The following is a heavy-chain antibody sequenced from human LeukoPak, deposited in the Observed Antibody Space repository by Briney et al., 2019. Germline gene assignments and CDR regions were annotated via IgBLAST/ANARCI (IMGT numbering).Heavy chain of an antibody. J-gene: IGHJ4*02. CDR3: ARDSFGSLDY. D-gene: IGHD3-10*01. CDR2: IYYSGST. Sequence: SETLSLTCTVSGGSISSYYWSWIRQPPGKGLEWIGYIYYSGSTNYNPSLKSRVTMSVDTSKNQFSLKLSSVTAADTAVYYCARDSFGSLDYWGQGTLVTVSS. CDR1: GGSISSYY. V-gene: IGHV4-59*12.